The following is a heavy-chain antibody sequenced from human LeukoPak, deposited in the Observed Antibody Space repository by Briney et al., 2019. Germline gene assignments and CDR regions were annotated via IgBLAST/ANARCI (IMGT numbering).Heavy chain of an antibody. CDR1: GFTFDDYA. CDR2: ISWNSGNI. Sequence: GGSLRLSCAASGFTFDDYAMHWVRQAPGKGLEWVSGISWNSGNIDYADSVKGRFTISRDNAKNSLYLQMNSLRAEDTALYYCAKDISGPYGDYYYYGMDVWGQGTTVTVSS. D-gene: IGHD4-17*01. J-gene: IGHJ6*02. CDR3: AKDISGPYGDYYYYGMDV. V-gene: IGHV3-9*01.